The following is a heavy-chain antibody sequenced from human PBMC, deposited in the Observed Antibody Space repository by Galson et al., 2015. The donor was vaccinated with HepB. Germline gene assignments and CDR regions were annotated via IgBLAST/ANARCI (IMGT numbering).Heavy chain of an antibody. V-gene: IGHV4-31*03. D-gene: IGHD4-17*01. CDR3: AGVRDYVDCFFDS. J-gene: IGHJ4*02. Sequence: TLSLTCTVSGSSLNSGDHYWGWLRQHPGKGLEWIGFIFHSGSAYSNPSLESRVTMPVDTSTNQFSLRLSSVTAADTAVYYCAGVRDYVDCFFDSWGQGTLVTVSS. CDR1: GSSLNSGDHY. CDR2: IFHSGSA.